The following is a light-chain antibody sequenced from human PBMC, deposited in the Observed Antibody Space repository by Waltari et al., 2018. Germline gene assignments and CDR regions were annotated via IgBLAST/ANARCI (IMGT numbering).Light chain of an antibody. J-gene: IGKJ2*03. Sequence: VMTQSPDSLAVSLGERATLNCTSSQSLLYSSRNKNYLAWYQQKPGQPPKLLIYWASAREAGVPDRISGSGSGTDFTLTISSLQAEDVAVYYCQQYYATPYSFGQGTKVEIK. CDR3: QQYYATPYS. CDR2: WAS. CDR1: QSLLYSSRNKNY. V-gene: IGKV4-1*01.